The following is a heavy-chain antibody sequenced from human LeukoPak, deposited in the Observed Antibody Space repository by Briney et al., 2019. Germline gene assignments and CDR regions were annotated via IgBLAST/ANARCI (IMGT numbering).Heavy chain of an antibody. CDR3: AKDYDTSGYYYNHYYGMDV. V-gene: IGHV3-23*01. CDR1: GFPFSIYI. Sequence: QSGGSLRLSCVASGFPFSIYIMTWVRRAPGKGLEWISAITDSGATTYYADSVRGRFTISRDNSKNTLYLQMNSLRAEDTAVYYCAKDYDTSGYYYNHYYGMDVWGQGTTVTVSS. D-gene: IGHD3-22*01. J-gene: IGHJ6*02. CDR2: ITDSGATT.